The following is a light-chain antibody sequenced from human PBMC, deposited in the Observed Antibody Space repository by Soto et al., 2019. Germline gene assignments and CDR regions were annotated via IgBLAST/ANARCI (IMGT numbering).Light chain of an antibody. V-gene: IGKV1-5*01. CDR2: DAS. CDR3: QQYNSYSPA. Sequence: IQMTQSPSTLSASVGARVTIAFRASQSISSWLAWYQQRPVKAPKLLIYDASSLQSGVPSRFSGSGSGTEFTLTISSLQPDDFATYYCQQYNSYSPAFGQGTKVDIK. J-gene: IGKJ1*01. CDR1: QSISSW.